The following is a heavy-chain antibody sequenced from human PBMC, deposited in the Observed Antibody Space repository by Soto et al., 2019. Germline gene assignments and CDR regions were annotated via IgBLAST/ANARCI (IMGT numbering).Heavy chain of an antibody. Sequence: QLQLQESGPGLVKPSETLSLTCTVSGGSISSSSYYWGWIRQPPGKGLEWIGSIYYSGSTYYNPSLKSRGTISVDTSKNQFSLKLSSVTAADTAVYYCARRNLGDFWRGNWFDSWGQGTLVTVSS. CDR3: ARRNLGDFWRGNWFDS. CDR2: IYYSGST. D-gene: IGHD3-3*01. J-gene: IGHJ5*01. CDR1: GGSISSSSYY. V-gene: IGHV4-39*01.